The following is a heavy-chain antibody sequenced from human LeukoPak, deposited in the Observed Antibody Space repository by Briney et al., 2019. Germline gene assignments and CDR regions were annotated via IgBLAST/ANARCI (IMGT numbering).Heavy chain of an antibody. Sequence: SETLSLTCSVSGGSISIYFWNWVRQPPGKGLEWIGYIYDSGNTNYNPSLNGRVSISVDKSKNQFSLNLSSVTAADTAVYYCARGDYEWDDVGGYSSYGMDVWGQGTTVIVSS. V-gene: IGHV4-59*01. CDR3: ARGDYEWDDVGGYSSYGMDV. J-gene: IGHJ6*02. CDR1: GGSISIYF. CDR2: IYDSGNT. D-gene: IGHD3-16*01.